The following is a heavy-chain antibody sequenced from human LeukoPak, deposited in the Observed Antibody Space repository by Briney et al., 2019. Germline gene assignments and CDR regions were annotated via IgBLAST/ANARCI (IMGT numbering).Heavy chain of an antibody. V-gene: IGHV4-59*01. CDR1: GGSFSSYY. CDR3: ARDRGSEYIYADNPAVPYMDV. Sequence: SETLSLTCTVSGGSFSSYYWSWIRQPPGKGLEWIGYIYYSGSTNYNPSLKSRVTISVDTSKNQFSLKLSSVTAADTAMYYCARDRGSEYIYADNPAVPYMDVWGKGTTVTVSS. CDR2: IYYSGST. J-gene: IGHJ6*03. D-gene: IGHD5-18*01.